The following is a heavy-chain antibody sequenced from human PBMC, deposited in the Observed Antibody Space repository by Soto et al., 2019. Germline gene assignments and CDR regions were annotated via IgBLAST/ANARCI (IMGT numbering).Heavy chain of an antibody. Sequence: QPGGSLRLSCAASGFTFSSYGMHWVRQAPGKGLEWVAVISYDGSNKYYADSVKGRFTISRDNSKNTLYLQMNSLRAEDTAVYYCAKDRGYYDSSGPMDVWGQGTTVTVSS. CDR1: GFTFSSYG. D-gene: IGHD3-22*01. CDR2: ISYDGSNK. J-gene: IGHJ6*02. V-gene: IGHV3-30*18. CDR3: AKDRGYYDSSGPMDV.